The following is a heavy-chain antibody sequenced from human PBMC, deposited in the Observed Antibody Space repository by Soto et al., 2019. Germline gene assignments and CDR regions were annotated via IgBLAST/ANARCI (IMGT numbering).Heavy chain of an antibody. Sequence: PSQTLSLTCAISGDSVSSNSAAWSWIRQSPSRGLEWLGRTYYRSKWYNDYAVSVKSRITINPDTSKNQFSLKLSSVTAADTAVYYRARAPRGNYGYPSYFDYWGRGTLVTVSS. CDR1: GDSVSSNSAA. CDR2: TYYRSKWYN. V-gene: IGHV6-1*01. CDR3: ARAPRGNYGYPSYFDY. J-gene: IGHJ4*02. D-gene: IGHD3-10*01.